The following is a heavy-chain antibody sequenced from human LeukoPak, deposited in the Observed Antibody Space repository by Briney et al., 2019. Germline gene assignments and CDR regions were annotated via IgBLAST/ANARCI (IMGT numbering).Heavy chain of an antibody. CDR1: GGTFSSYA. CDR3: ATVGYYDSSGYSDY. CDR2: IIPILGIA. D-gene: IGHD3-22*01. V-gene: IGHV1-69*04. J-gene: IGHJ4*02. Sequence: SVKVSCKASGGTFSSYAISWVRQAPGQGLEWMGRIIPILGIANYAQKFQGRVTMTEDTSTDTAYMELSSLRSEDTAVYYCATVGYYDSSGYSDYWGQGTLVTVSS.